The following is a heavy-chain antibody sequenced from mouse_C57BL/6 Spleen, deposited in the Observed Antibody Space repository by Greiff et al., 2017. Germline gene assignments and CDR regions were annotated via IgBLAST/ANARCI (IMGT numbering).Heavy chain of an antibody. V-gene: IGHV14-1*01. Sequence: EVQLQQSGAELVRPGASVKLSCTASGFNIKDYYMHWVKQRPEQGLEWIGRIDPEDGDTEYAPKFQGKATMTADTSSNTAYLQLSSLTSEDTAVYYCTDGYYPYYFDCWGQGTTLTVSS. CDR1: GFNIKDYY. D-gene: IGHD2-3*01. CDR2: IDPEDGDT. J-gene: IGHJ2*01. CDR3: TDGYYPYYFDC.